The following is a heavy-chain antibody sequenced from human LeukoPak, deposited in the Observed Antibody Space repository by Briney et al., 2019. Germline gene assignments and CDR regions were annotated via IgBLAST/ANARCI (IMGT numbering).Heavy chain of an antibody. Sequence: GGSLRLSCAGFGFTFSSYSMNWVRQAPGKGLEWVSSISSSSSYIYYADSLKGRFTISRDNAKNSLFLQMNSLRAEDTAVYYCARSAVGMRFDPWGQGTLVTVSS. CDR1: GFTFSSYS. CDR2: ISSSSSYI. D-gene: IGHD6-13*01. CDR3: ARSAVGMRFDP. V-gene: IGHV3-21*01. J-gene: IGHJ5*02.